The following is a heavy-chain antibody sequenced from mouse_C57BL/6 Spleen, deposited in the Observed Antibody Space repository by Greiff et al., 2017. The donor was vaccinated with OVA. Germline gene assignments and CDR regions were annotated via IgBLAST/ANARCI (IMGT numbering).Heavy chain of an antibody. V-gene: IGHV5-9*01. CDR3: ARQNWDGYFDV. Sequence: EVQLVESGGGLVKPGGSLKLSCAASGFTFSSYTMSWVRQTPEKRLEWVATISGGGGNTYYPDSVKGRFTISRDNAKNTLYLQMSSLRSEDTALYYCARQNWDGYFDVWGTGTTVTVSS. D-gene: IGHD4-1*01. CDR1: GFTFSSYT. J-gene: IGHJ1*03. CDR2: ISGGGGNT.